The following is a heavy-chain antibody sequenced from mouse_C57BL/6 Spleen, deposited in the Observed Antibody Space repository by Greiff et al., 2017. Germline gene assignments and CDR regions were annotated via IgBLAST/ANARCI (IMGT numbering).Heavy chain of an antibody. CDR3: ARDYGSPSWFAD. Sequence: QVQLQQPGAELVRPGTSVKLSCKASGYTFTSYWMHWVKQRPGQGLEWIGVIDPSDSYTNYNQKFKGKATLTVDTSSSTAYMQLSSLTSEDSAVXYCARDYGSPSWFADWGQGTLVTVSA. J-gene: IGHJ3*01. V-gene: IGHV1-59*01. CDR2: IDPSDSYT. D-gene: IGHD1-1*01. CDR1: GYTFTSYW.